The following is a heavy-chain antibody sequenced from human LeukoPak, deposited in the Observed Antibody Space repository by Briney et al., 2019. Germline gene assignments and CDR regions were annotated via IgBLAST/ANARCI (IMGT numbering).Heavy chain of an antibody. CDR3: ARVHLAGYYYYGMDV. J-gene: IGHJ6*02. CDR1: GYNILAYY. Sequence: ASVKVSCKASGYNILAYYIHWVRQAPGQGLEWMGVINPGGVDTIYAHKFQGRVTMTRNTSASAVYMELSSLRSEDTAVYYCARVHLAGYYYYGMDVWGQGTTVTVSS. V-gene: IGHV1-46*01. CDR2: INPGGVDT.